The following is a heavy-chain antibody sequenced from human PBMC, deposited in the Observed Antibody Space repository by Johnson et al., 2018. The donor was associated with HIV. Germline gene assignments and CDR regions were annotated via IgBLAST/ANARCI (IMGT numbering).Heavy chain of an antibody. V-gene: IGHV3-23*04. CDR3: AKVRYYDRDAFDI. J-gene: IGHJ3*02. CDR1: GFTFSNYD. D-gene: IGHD3-22*01. CDR2: ISGSGGSK. Sequence: VQLVESGGGLVQPGGSLRLSCAASGFTFSNYDMHWVRQTAGRRLEWVSSISGSGGSKYYADSAKGRFTISRDNSKNTLYLQMNSLRAEDTAVHYCAKVRYYDRDAFDIWGPGTLVTVSP.